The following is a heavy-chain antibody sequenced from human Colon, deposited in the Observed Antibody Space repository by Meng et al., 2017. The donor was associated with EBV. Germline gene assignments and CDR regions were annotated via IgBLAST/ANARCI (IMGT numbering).Heavy chain of an antibody. V-gene: IGHV4-34*01. CDR3: ARSRWLLLQL. CDR1: GGPFSGFY. J-gene: IGHJ4*02. D-gene: IGHD3-22*01. CDR2: IDDSGNI. Sequence: QVQLQQRGAGLLQPSETLSLTCTVYGGPFSGFYWTWIRQSPGKGLEWIGEIDDSGNIIYNPSLKSRVTISGDTSKNQFSPNVSSVTAADTAVYYCARSRWLLLQLWGQGTLVTVSS.